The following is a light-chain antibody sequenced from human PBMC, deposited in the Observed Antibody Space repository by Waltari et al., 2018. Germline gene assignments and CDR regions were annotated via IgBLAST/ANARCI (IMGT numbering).Light chain of an antibody. J-gene: IGLJ2*01. Sequence: QSALTQPASVSGSPGQSIPISCPGTSSDVGVYNYVSWYQQHPGKAPEHMIYEVSNRPVGVSIRFSGSKSGHTPSLTISGLQAEDEPGYYCSSYPSSSTPVVVGGGTKLTVL. CDR3: SSYPSSSTPVV. CDR1: SSDVGVYNY. V-gene: IGLV2-14*01. CDR2: EVS.